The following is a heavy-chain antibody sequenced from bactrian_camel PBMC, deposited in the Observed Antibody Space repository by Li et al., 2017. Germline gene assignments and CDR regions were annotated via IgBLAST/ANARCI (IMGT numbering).Heavy chain of an antibody. CDR2: IERDGST. Sequence: HVQLVESGGGSVQAGGSLRLSCTASGIAFDDSAMAWFRQTSGKEREGVAAIERDGSTHYTDSVKGRFTISKDNAKDTLYLQMHSLNAEDTGVYYCAIEAHVSEYTYDGAWGQGTQVTVS. V-gene: IGHV3S63*01. J-gene: IGHJ4*01. D-gene: IGHD4*01. CDR1: GIAFDDSA. CDR3: AIEAHVSEYTYDGA.